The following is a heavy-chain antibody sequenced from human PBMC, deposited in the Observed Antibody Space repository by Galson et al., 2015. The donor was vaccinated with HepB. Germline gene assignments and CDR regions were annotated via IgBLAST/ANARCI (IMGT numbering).Heavy chain of an antibody. CDR1: GFTFSYCS. CDR2: IGSNINYI. V-gene: IGHV3-21*01. D-gene: IGHD5-18*01. CDR3: ARGVDTPMDIWRYFDY. Sequence: SLRLSCAASGFTFSYCSMNWVRQAPGKGLEWVSSIGSNINYIYYADSVKGRFTISRDNAKNSLYLQMNSLSAEDTALYYCARGVDTPMDIWRYFDYWGQGTLVTVSS. J-gene: IGHJ4*02.